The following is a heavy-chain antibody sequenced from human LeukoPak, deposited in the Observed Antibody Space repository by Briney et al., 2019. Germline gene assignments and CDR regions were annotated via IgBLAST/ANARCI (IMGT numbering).Heavy chain of an antibody. J-gene: IGHJ5*02. D-gene: IGHD1-26*01. CDR3: ARGGGSYGGGNWFDP. CDR1: GGSISSYY. Sequence: PSETLSLTCTVSGGSISSYYWSWIRQPPGKGLEWIGYIYYSGSTNYNPSLKSRVTISVDTSKNQFSLKLSSVTAADTAVYYCARGGGSYGGGNWFDPGGQGTLVTVSS. V-gene: IGHV4-59*01. CDR2: IYYSGST.